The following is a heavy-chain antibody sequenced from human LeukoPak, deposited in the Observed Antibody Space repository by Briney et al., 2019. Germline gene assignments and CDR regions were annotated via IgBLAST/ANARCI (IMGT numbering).Heavy chain of an antibody. CDR3: VRGGPSTWS. CDR1: GFTFKLYW. CDR2: INDDGSTT. Sequence: GGSLRLSCAASGFTFKLYWMHWVRQAPGKGPVWVSRINDDGSTTTYADSVKGRFTISRDDAKNMLFLQMNSLRAEDTAVYYCVRGGPSTWSWGQGTLVTVSS. J-gene: IGHJ5*02. D-gene: IGHD2-15*01. V-gene: IGHV3-74*01.